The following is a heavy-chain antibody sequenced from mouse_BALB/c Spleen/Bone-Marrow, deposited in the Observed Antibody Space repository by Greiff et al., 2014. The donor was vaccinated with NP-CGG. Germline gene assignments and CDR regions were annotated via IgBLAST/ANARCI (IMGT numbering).Heavy chain of an antibody. D-gene: IGHD1-1*01. CDR2: IWSGGNT. Sequence: QVQLQQSGPGLVQPSQSLSITCTVSGFSLTTYGVHWVRQSPGKGLEWLGAIWSGGNTVYNAAFISRLSINKDNSKSQVFFEINSPQAYDTAIYYCARKLRFYAMDYWGQGTSVTVSS. CDR3: ARKLRFYAMDY. J-gene: IGHJ4*01. V-gene: IGHV2-2*01. CDR1: GFSLTTYG.